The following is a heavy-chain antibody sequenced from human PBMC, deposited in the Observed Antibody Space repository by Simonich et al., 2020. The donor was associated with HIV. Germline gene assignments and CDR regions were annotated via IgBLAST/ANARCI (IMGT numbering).Heavy chain of an antibody. CDR1: GGPSSYY. V-gene: IGHV4-34*01. Sequence: QVQQQQWGAGLLKPSETLSLTCAVYGGPSSYYCSWVRQPPGKGLGWIGEVNHSGRTKYNPSLSSRVSISVDTSNNQFSRKLSSVTAADTAVYYCARAGLTMVRGVPGAFDIWGQGTLVTVSS. CDR3: ARAGLTMVRGVPGAFDI. D-gene: IGHD3-10*01. CDR2: VNHSGRT. J-gene: IGHJ4*02.